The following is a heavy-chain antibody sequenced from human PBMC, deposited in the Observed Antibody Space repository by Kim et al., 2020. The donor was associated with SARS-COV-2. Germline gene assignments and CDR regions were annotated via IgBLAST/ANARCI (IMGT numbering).Heavy chain of an antibody. CDR2: IYYSGST. V-gene: IGHV4-59*01. CDR3: ARDLTGDWFDP. J-gene: IGHJ5*02. D-gene: IGHD3-10*01. CDR1: GGSISSYY. Sequence: SETLSLTCTVSGGSISSYYWSWIRQPPGKGLEWIGYIYYSGSTNYNPSLKSRVTISVDTSKNQFSLKLSSVTAADTAVYYCARDLTGDWFDPWGQGTLVTVSS.